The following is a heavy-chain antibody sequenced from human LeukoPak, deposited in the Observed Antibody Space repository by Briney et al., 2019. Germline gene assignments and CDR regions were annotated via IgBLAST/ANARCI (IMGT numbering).Heavy chain of an antibody. CDR2: ISGSGSTT. CDR3: ARRSLRLAPDFDF. Sequence: GGSLRLSCAASGFALSAYAMSCVRQAPGKGLEWVSAISGSGSTTYYADSVKGRFTISRDNSKNTLYLQVNSPRAEDTAVYYCARRSLRLAPDFDFWGQGSLVTVSS. CDR1: GFALSAYA. J-gene: IGHJ4*02. V-gene: IGHV3-23*01. D-gene: IGHD5/OR15-5a*01.